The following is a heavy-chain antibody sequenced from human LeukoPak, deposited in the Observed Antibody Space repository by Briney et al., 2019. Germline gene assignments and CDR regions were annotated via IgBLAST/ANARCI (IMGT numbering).Heavy chain of an antibody. Sequence: SETLSLTCAVYGGSFSGYYWSWIRQPPGKGLEWIGQISRRGNTNYNPSLKSRVTISVDTSKDQLSLKLSTVTAADTALYYCARHGEYYFDYWGQGTLVTVSS. D-gene: IGHD3-10*01. V-gene: IGHV4-34*01. CDR2: ISRRGNT. J-gene: IGHJ4*02. CDR3: ARHGEYYFDY. CDR1: GGSFSGYY.